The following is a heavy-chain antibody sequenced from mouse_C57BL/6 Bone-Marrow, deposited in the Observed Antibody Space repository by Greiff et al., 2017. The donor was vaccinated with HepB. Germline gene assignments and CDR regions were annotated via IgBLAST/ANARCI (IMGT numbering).Heavy chain of an antibody. CDR3: AREGYDYDWFAY. Sequence: VQLVESGAELVRPGASVKLSCKASGYTFTDYYINWVKQRPGQGLEWIARIYPGSGNTDYNEKFKGKATLTAEKSTSTAYMQLSSLTSEDSAVYFCAREGYDYDWFAYWGQGTLVTVSA. CDR1: GYTFTDYY. D-gene: IGHD2-4*01. J-gene: IGHJ3*01. CDR2: IYPGSGNT. V-gene: IGHV1-76*01.